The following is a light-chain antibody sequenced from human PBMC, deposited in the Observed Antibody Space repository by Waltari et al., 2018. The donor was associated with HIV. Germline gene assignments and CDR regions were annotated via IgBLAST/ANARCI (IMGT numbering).Light chain of an antibody. V-gene: IGKV4-1*01. Sequence: DIVMTQSPDSLAVSLGERATINCKSSQSLLYSSNNKDYLAWYQQRPGQPPKLLIYWASTRESGVPDRFSGSGSGTDFTLTISSLQAEDVAVYYCHQYYNTPALTFGGGTKVEIK. CDR2: WAS. J-gene: IGKJ4*01. CDR1: QSLLYSSNNKDY. CDR3: HQYYNTPALT.